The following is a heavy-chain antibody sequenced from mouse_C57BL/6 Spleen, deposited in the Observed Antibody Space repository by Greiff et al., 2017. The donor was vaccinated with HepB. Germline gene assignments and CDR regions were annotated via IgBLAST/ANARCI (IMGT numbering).Heavy chain of an antibody. Sequence: VKLQQPGTELVKPGASVKLSCKASGYTFTSYWMHWVKQRPGQGLEWIGNINPSNGGTNYNEKFKSKATLTVDKSSSTAYMQLSSLTSEDSAVYYCARGWLPRKDYFDYWGQGTTLTVSS. V-gene: IGHV1-53*01. J-gene: IGHJ2*01. CDR1: GYTFTSYW. D-gene: IGHD2-2*01. CDR3: ARGWLPRKDYFDY. CDR2: INPSNGGT.